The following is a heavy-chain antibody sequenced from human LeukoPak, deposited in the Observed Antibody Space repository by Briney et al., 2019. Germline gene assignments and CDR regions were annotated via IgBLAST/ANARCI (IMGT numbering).Heavy chain of an antibody. CDR1: GGTFSSYA. CDR2: IIPILGIA. Sequence: SVKVSCKASGGTFSSYAISWVRQAPGQGLEWMGRIIPILGIANYAQKFQGRVTITADKSTSTAYMELSSLRSEDTAVYYCARGYSYGPYYFDYWGQGTLVTVSS. J-gene: IGHJ4*02. D-gene: IGHD5-18*01. V-gene: IGHV1-69*04. CDR3: ARGYSYGPYYFDY.